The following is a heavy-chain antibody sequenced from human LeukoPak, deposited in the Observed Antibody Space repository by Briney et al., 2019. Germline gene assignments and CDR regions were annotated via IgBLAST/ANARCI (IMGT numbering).Heavy chain of an antibody. CDR2: INLNGDGR. D-gene: IGHD4-17*01. V-gene: IGHV3-7*01. CDR3: ARDLRAGGTWSYGVYFDL. CDR1: GFFFSNYW. J-gene: IGHJ2*01. Sequence: GGSLRLSCTASGFFFSNYWMSWVRQAQGKGLEWVANINLNGDGRFYVDSVKGRFTISRDNNKKSVYLQMNSLRAEDTAVYYCARDLRAGGTWSYGVYFDLWGRGTLVTVSS.